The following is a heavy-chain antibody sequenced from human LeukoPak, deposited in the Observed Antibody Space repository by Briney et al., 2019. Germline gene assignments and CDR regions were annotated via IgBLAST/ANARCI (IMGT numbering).Heavy chain of an antibody. CDR2: INHSGST. J-gene: IGHJ4*02. CDR1: GGSFSGYY. D-gene: IGHD6-19*01. Sequence: SETLSLTCAVYGGSFSGYYWSWIRQPPGKGLEWIGEINHSGSTNYNPSLKSRVTISVDTSKNQFSLKLSSVTAADTAVYYCARGRSRGWTPWGQGTLVTVSS. V-gene: IGHV4-34*01. CDR3: ARGRSRGWTP.